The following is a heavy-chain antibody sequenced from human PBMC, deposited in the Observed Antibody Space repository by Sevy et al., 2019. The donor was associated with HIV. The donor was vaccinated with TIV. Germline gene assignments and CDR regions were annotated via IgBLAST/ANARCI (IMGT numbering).Heavy chain of an antibody. J-gene: IGHJ3*02. Sequence: GGSLRLSCAASGFTLSNAWMSWVRQAPGKGLEWVGRIKSKTDGGTTDHAAPVKGRFTISRDDSKNTLYLQMNSLKTEDTAVYYCTTDTTSSVAFDIWGQGTMVTVSS. CDR3: TTDTTSSVAFDI. D-gene: IGHD2-2*01. V-gene: IGHV3-15*01. CDR1: GFTLSNAW. CDR2: IKSKTDGGTT.